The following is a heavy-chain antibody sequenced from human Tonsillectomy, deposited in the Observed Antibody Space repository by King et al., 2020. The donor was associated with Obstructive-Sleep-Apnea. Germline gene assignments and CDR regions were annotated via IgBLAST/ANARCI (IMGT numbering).Heavy chain of an antibody. D-gene: IGHD3-22*01. CDR3: ARHGYYYDSSGSLTFDY. Sequence: QLVQSGAEVKKPGESLRVSCKGSGYSFTTYWISWVRQMPGKGLEWMGRIDPSDSYTNYSPSFQGHITISSDKSIFTAYLQWSSLKASDTAMYYCARHGYYYDSSGSLTFDYWGQGTLVTVSS. CDR1: GYSFTTYW. V-gene: IGHV5-10-1*03. J-gene: IGHJ4*02. CDR2: IDPSDSYT.